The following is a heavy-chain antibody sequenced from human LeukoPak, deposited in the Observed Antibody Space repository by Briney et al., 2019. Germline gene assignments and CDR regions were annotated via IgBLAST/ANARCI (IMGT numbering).Heavy chain of an antibody. J-gene: IGHJ3*02. D-gene: IGHD4-17*01. CDR1: GGSISSSSYY. CDR2: VYYSGST. Sequence: SETLSLTCTVSGGSISSSSYYWGWIRQPPGKGLEWIGNVYYSGSTYYNPSLKSRVTISVDTSQNQFSLKLSSVTAADTAVYYCARPGPDYGDYRAFDIWGQGTMVTVSS. V-gene: IGHV4-39*01. CDR3: ARPGPDYGDYRAFDI.